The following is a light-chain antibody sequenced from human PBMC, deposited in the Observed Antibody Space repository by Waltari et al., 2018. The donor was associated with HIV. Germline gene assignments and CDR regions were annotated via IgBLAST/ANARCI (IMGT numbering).Light chain of an antibody. V-gene: IGKV3-20*01. CDR1: QSVTSSY. Sequence: EIVLTQSPGTLSLSPGERVTLSCRASQSVTSSYLAWYQQKPGQAPRLLIYGASSRATGIPDRFSGSGSGTDFTLTISRLEPEDFAVYYCQQYGSSPFTFGPGTKVDIK. CDR3: QQYGSSPFT. J-gene: IGKJ3*01. CDR2: GAS.